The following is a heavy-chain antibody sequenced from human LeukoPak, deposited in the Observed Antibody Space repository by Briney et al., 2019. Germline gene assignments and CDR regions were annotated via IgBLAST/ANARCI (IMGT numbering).Heavy chain of an antibody. CDR1: GFTFSNYV. Sequence: GGSLRLSCAASGFTFSNYVIHWVRQPPGKGLEWVSLIRYDGSSKYYADPVRGRFTISRDNSKNTLYLQMNSLRAEDTAVYYCARADYGGSLNYWGQGTLVTVSS. CDR2: IRYDGSSK. J-gene: IGHJ4*02. D-gene: IGHD4-23*01. CDR3: ARADYGGSLNY. V-gene: IGHV3-30*02.